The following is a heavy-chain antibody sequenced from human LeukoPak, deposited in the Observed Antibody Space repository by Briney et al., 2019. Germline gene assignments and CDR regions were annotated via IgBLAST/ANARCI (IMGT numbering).Heavy chain of an antibody. D-gene: IGHD3-10*01. V-gene: IGHV3-7*03. CDR3: ARDVPYYYGSGTYSAWAFDI. CDR2: IKQDGSEK. Sequence: GGSLRLSCAASVFTFSNYWMSWVRQAPGKGLEWVANIKQDGSEKYYVDSVKGRFTISRDNAKNSLYLQMNSLRAEDTAVYYCARDVPYYYGSGTYSAWAFDIWGQGTVVTVSS. CDR1: VFTFSNYW. J-gene: IGHJ3*02.